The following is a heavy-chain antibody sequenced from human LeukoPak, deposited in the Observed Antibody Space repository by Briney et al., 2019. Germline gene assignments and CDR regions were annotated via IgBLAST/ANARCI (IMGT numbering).Heavy chain of an antibody. CDR2: IYTSGST. CDR1: GGSINTYY. CDR3: ARERGLWPAYDYCMDV. Sequence: SETLSLTCTVSGGSINTYYWSWIRQRAGKGLEWIGRIYTSGSTDYNLSLKSRVTMSVDTSKNQFSLKLNSVTAADTAVYYCARERGLWPAYDYCMDVWGKGTMVTVSS. V-gene: IGHV4-4*07. J-gene: IGHJ6*03. D-gene: IGHD3-16*01.